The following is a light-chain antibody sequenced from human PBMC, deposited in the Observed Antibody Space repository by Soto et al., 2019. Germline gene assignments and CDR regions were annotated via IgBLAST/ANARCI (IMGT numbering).Light chain of an antibody. J-gene: IGKJ5*01. Sequence: EVVLTHSPGILSLSPGERATLSCRASQSVSSKLAWYQQKPGQAPRLLISGTSSRATGIPDRFSGSGSGTDFTLTINRLEPEDFAVYYCQQYGSSPTFGQGTRLEIK. CDR2: GTS. CDR3: QQYGSSPT. CDR1: QSVSSK. V-gene: IGKV3-20*01.